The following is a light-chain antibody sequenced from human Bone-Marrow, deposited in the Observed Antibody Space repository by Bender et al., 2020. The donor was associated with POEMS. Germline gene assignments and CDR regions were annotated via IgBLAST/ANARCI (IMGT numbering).Light chain of an antibody. Sequence: QSVLTQPPSASGTPGHRVTIPCSGGSSNIGAHAVNWYQHLPVTAPKLLLYSSQRRPSEVPARFSGSRSGTSASLAISGLQSEDGAAYYCAVWDDSLNGWVFGGGTKLTVL. CDR1: SSNIGAHA. CDR2: SSQ. CDR3: AVWDDSLNGWV. J-gene: IGLJ3*02. V-gene: IGLV1-44*01.